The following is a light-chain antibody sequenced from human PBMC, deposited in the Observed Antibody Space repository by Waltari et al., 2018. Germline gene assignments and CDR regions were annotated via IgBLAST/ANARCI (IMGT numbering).Light chain of an antibody. CDR1: SLRTAY. Sequence: SSELTQDPAVSVALGQTVRITCQGDSLRTAYDSCYQQKSGQAPVLVLFVTNKRPSGIPDRFSGYDSETTTSLTITGAQAEDEADYYCSSRDSSASHVLFGRGTRLTVL. V-gene: IGLV3-19*01. J-gene: IGLJ2*01. CDR3: SSRDSSASHVL. CDR2: VTN.